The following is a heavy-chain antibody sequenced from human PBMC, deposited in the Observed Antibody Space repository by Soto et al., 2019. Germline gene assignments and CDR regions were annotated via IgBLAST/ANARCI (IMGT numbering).Heavy chain of an antibody. V-gene: IGHV1-69*12. Sequence: QVQLVQSGAEVKKPGSSVKVSCKASGGTFSSSPISWVRQAPGQGLEWMGGIMPIFGTANYAQKFQGRVMITADESTSKAYMELSILRSEDTAVYYCARDGLLWFGEYGGGYLDYWGQGTLVTVSS. CDR3: ARDGLLWFGEYGGGYLDY. J-gene: IGHJ4*02. CDR2: IMPIFGTA. D-gene: IGHD3-10*01. CDR1: GGTFSSSP.